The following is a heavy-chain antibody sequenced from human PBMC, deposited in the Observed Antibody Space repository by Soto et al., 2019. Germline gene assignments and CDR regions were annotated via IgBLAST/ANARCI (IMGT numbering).Heavy chain of an antibody. D-gene: IGHD4-17*01. CDR3: ARAMTTVTTIDY. J-gene: IGHJ4*02. V-gene: IGHV4-30-2*01. CDR2: IYHSGST. Sequence: SETLSLTCAVSGGSISSGGYSWSWIPQPPGKGLEWIGYIYHSGSTYYNPSLKSRVTISVDRSKNQFSLKLSSVTAADTAVYYCARAMTTVTTIDYWGQGTLVTVSS. CDR1: GGSISSGGYS.